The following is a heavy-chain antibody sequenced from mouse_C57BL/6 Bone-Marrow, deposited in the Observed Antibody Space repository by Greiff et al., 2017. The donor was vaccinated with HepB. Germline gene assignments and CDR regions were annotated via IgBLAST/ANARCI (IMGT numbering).Heavy chain of an antibody. V-gene: IGHV1-54*01. CDR2: INPGSGGT. D-gene: IGHD1-1*01. J-gene: IGHJ2*01. CDR1: GYAFTNYL. Sequence: QVQLQQSGAELVRPGTSVKVSCKASGYAFTNYLIEWVKQRPGQGLEWIGVINPGSGGTNYNEKFKGKATLTADKSSSTAYMQLSSLTAEDSAVYFCAFLIRTTVVATNYWGQGTTLTVSS. CDR3: AFLIRTTVVATNY.